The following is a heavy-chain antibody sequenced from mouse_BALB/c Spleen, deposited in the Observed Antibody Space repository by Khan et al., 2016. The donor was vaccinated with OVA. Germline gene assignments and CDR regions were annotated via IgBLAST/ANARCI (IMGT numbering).Heavy chain of an antibody. CDR3: ARGDGYYVYFDY. Sequence: QVQLKESGPELVKPGASVKMSCKASGYTFTYYVITWVKQRTGQGLEWIGEIYPGSDNAYYNERFKGKATLTADKSSNTTQMQLSSLTSEDSAVYFGARGDGYYVYFDYWGQGTTLTVSS. V-gene: IGHV1-77*01. CDR1: GYTFTYYV. J-gene: IGHJ2*01. CDR2: IYPGSDNA. D-gene: IGHD2-3*01.